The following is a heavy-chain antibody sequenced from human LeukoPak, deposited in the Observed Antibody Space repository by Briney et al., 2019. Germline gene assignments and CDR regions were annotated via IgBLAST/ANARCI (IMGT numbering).Heavy chain of an antibody. Sequence: SETLSLICTVSGASISTYYWSWIRQSPGKGLEWIGYLYSRGSPNYNPSLKRRVTISVDTSKNHFSLTLSSVTAADTAVYYCARLQPNSGEWAFDIWGQGTMVTASS. CDR3: ARLQPNSGEWAFDI. CDR2: LYSRGSP. D-gene: IGHD1-1*01. CDR1: GASISTYY. J-gene: IGHJ3*02. V-gene: IGHV4-59*01.